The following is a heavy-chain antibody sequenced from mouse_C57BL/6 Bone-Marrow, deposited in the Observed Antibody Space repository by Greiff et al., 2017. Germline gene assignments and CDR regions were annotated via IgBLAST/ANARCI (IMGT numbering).Heavy chain of an antibody. CDR1: GYTFTDYY. J-gene: IGHJ4*01. D-gene: IGHD1-1*01. Sequence: VQLQQSGAELVKPGASVKISCKASGYTFTDYYINWVKQRPGQGLEWIGKIGPGSGSTYYNEKFKGKATLTADKSSSTAYMQLSSLTSEDSAVYFCAKIYYYGSSYVEGAMDYWGQGTSVTVSS. V-gene: IGHV1-77*01. CDR2: IGPGSGST. CDR3: AKIYYYGSSYVEGAMDY.